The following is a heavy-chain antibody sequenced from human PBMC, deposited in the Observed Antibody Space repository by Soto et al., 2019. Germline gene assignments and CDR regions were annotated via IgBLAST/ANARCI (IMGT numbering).Heavy chain of an antibody. CDR2: ISGSGGST. V-gene: IGHV3-23*01. CDR3: AKDRGPVAVPDPLWFGEPKPDY. Sequence: GGSLRLSCAASGFTFSSYAMSWVRQAPGKGLEWVSAISGSGGSTYYADSVKGRFTISRDNSKNTLYLQMNSLRAEDTAVYYCAKDRGPVAVPDPLWFGEPKPDYWGQGTLVTSPQ. CDR1: GFTFSSYA. D-gene: IGHD3-10*01. J-gene: IGHJ4*02.